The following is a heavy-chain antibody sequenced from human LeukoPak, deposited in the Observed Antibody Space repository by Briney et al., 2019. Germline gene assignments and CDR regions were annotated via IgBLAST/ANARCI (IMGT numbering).Heavy chain of an antibody. J-gene: IGHJ5*02. CDR1: GGSISSYY. CDR2: IYYSGST. Sequence: PSETLSLTCTVSGGSISSYYWSWIRQPPGKGLEWVGYIYYSGSTNYNPSLKSRVTISVDTSKNQFSLKLSSVTAADTAVYYCARGGIVVVVAATPSWFDPWGQGTLVTVSS. CDR3: ARGGIVVVVAATPSWFDP. V-gene: IGHV4-59*01. D-gene: IGHD2-15*01.